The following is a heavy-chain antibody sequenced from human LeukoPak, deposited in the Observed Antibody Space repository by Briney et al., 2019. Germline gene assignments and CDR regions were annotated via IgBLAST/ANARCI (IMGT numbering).Heavy chain of an antibody. CDR2: IYHSGST. CDR1: GGSISSGGYY. Sequence: PSETLSLTCTVYGGSISSGGYYWSWIRQPPGKGLEWIGYIYHSGSTYYNPSLKSRVTISVDTSKNQFSLKLSSVTAADTAVYYCARLVFDDSSGADDYWGQGTLVTVSS. D-gene: IGHD3-22*01. CDR3: ARLVFDDSSGADDY. J-gene: IGHJ4*02. V-gene: IGHV4-30-2*01.